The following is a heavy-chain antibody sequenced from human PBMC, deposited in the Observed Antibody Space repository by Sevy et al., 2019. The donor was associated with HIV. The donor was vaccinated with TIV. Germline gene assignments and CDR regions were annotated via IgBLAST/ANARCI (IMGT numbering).Heavy chain of an antibody. V-gene: IGHV3-30*18. CDR3: AKDWALYCSGGSCYEGLDY. J-gene: IGHJ4*02. CDR1: GFTFSSYG. Sequence: GGSLRLSCAASGFTFSSYGMHWVRQAPGKGLEWVAVISYDGSNKYYADSVKGRFTISRDNSKNTQYLQMNSLKAEETAVYYFAKDWALYCSGGSCYEGLDYWGQGTLVTVSS. D-gene: IGHD2-15*01. CDR2: ISYDGSNK.